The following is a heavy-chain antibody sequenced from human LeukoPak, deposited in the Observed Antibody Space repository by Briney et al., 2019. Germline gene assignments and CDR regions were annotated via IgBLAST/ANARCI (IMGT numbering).Heavy chain of an antibody. J-gene: IGHJ6*03. CDR1: VGSISSGTHY. Sequence: ASETLSLTCNVSVGSISSGTHYWPWIRQPAGKGLEWIGRIYTSGSTNYNPSLKSRVTISVDTSKNQFSLKLSSVTAAHTAVYYCASRYYYYMDVWGKGTTVTVSS. CDR2: IYTSGST. CDR3: ASRYYYYMDV. V-gene: IGHV4-61*02.